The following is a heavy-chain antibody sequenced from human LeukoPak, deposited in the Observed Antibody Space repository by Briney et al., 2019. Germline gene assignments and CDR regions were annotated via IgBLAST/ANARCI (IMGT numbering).Heavy chain of an antibody. CDR2: ISAYNGNT. V-gene: IGHV1-18*01. Sequence: ASVKVSCKASGYTFTSYGISWVRQAPGQGLEWMGWISAYNGNTNYAQKLQGRVTMTTDTSTSTAYMELRSLRSDDTAVYYCARGDPRGSSSSGYYYYMDVWGKGTTVTVSS. CDR1: GYTFTSYG. J-gene: IGHJ6*03. CDR3: ARGDPRGSSSSGYYYYMDV. D-gene: IGHD6-6*01.